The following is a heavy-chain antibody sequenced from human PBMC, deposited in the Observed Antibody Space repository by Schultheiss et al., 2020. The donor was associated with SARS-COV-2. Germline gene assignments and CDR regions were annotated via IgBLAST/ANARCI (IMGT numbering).Heavy chain of an antibody. V-gene: IGHV1-18*04. D-gene: IGHD1-26*01. CDR2: ISAYNGNT. J-gene: IGHJ6*02. Sequence: ASVKVSCKTSGGAFSSHVVSWVRQAPGQGLEWMGWISAYNGNTNYAQKLQGRVTMTRDTSISTAYMELSRLRSDDTAVYYCARAGLIVGADYYYYGMDVWGQGPTVTVPS. CDR1: GGAFSSHV. CDR3: ARAGLIVGADYYYYGMDV.